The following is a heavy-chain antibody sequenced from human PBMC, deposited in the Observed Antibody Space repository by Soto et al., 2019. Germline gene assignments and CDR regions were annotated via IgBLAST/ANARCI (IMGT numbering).Heavy chain of an antibody. CDR1: GFTFGSSS. J-gene: IGHJ5*01. D-gene: IGHD3-10*01. CDR2: IVVVNGNT. V-gene: IGHV1-58*01. CDR3: AASITMVLGLFNS. Sequence: GASVKVSCKASGFTFGSSSVQWVRQARGQRLERIGWIVVVNGNTNYAQKFQDRVTITRDMSTRTAYMELSSLRPEDTAMYYCAASITMVLGLFNSWGQGTLVIVSS.